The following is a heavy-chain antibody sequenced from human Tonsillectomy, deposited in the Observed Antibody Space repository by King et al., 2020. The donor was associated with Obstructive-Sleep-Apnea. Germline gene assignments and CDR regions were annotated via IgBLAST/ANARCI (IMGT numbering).Heavy chain of an antibody. V-gene: IGHV1-8*01. CDR3: ARGRGYNYGWVWFDP. CDR2: MNPNSGNT. CDR1: GYTFTNYD. D-gene: IGHD5-18*01. Sequence: VQLVESGAEVKKPGASVKVSCEASGYTFTNYDINWVRQATGQGLEWMGWMNPNSGNTGYAQKFQGRVTMTKNTSISTAYMELSSLRSEDTAVYYCARGRGYNYGWVWFDPWGQGTLVTVSS. J-gene: IGHJ5*02.